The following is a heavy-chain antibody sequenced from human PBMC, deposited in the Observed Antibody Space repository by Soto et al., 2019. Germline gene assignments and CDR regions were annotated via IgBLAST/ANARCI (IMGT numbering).Heavy chain of an antibody. Sequence: EVQLVESGGGLVQPGGSLRLSCSASGLTFSSYSMNWFRQAPGKGLEWISYISSSSSTIYYADSVKGRFTISRDNAKNSLYLQMNSLRAEDTAVYYCARDSGYDDDYWGQGTLVTVSS. J-gene: IGHJ4*02. CDR3: ARDSGYDDDY. D-gene: IGHD5-12*01. CDR1: GLTFSSYS. CDR2: ISSSSSTI. V-gene: IGHV3-48*01.